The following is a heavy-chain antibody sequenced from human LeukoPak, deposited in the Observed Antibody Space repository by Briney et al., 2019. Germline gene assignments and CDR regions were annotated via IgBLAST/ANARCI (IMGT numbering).Heavy chain of an antibody. J-gene: IGHJ5*02. D-gene: IGHD4-11*01. CDR3: ARDTGGWFDP. Sequence: GGSLRLSCAASGFTFSSYGMHWVRQAPGKGLEWAAFIRYDGSNKYYADSVKGRFTVSRDNAKNSLYLQMNSLRAEDTAVYYCARDTGGWFDPWGQGTLVTVSS. CDR2: IRYDGSNK. CDR1: GFTFSSYG. V-gene: IGHV3-30*02.